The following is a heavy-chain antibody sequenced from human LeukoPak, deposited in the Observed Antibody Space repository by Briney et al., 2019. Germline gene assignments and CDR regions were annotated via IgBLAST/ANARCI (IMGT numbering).Heavy chain of an antibody. CDR3: ARVSRDCGGDCYPFDY. J-gene: IGHJ4*02. CDR2: INSDGSST. V-gene: IGHV3-74*01. CDR1: GFTFSNYA. D-gene: IGHD2-21*02. Sequence: GGSLRLSCAASGFTFSNYAMSWVRQAPGKGLVWVSRINSDGSSTSYADSVKGRFTISRDNAKNTLYLQMNSLRAEDTAVYYCARVSRDCGGDCYPFDYWGQGTLVTVSS.